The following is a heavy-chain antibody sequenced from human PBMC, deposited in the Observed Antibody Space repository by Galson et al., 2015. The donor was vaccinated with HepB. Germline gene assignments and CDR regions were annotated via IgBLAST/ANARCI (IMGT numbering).Heavy chain of an antibody. CDR1: GYTFTSYA. J-gene: IGHJ1*01. CDR2: INAGNGNT. V-gene: IGHV1-3*01. Sequence: SVKVSCKASGYTFTSYAMHWVRQAPGQRLEWMGWINAGNGNTKYSQKFQGRVTITRDTSASTAYMELSSLRSEDTAVYYCAREGADSSGYYSAEYFQHWGQCTLVNVSP. D-gene: IGHD3-22*01. CDR3: AREGADSSGYYSAEYFQH.